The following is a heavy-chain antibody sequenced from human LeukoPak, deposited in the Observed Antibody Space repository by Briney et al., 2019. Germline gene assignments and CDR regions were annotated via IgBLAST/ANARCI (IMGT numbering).Heavy chain of an antibody. V-gene: IGHV4-39*07. CDR3: TKGGELMNY. D-gene: IGHD1-26*01. CDR2: IYYSGST. CDR1: GGSISSSSYY. Sequence: KTSETLSLTCTVSGGSISSSSYYWGWIRQPPGKGLEWIGSIYYSGSTYYNPSLKSRVTISVDTSKNQFSLKLSSVTAADTAVYYCTKGGELMNYWGQGTLVTVSS. J-gene: IGHJ4*02.